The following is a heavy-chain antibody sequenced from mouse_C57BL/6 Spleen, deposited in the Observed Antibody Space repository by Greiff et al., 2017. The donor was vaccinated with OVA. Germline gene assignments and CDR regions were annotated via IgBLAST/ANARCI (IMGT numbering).Heavy chain of an antibody. CDR2: IDPSDSYT. CDR3: ARTYYGNYRYYFDY. Sequence: VQLQQPGAELVMPGASVKLSCKASGYTFTSYWMHWVKQRPGQGLEWIGEIDPSDSYTNYNQKFKGKSTLTVDKSSSTAYMQLSSLTSEDSAVYYCARTYYGNYRYYFDYWGQGTTLTVSA. D-gene: IGHD2-10*01. J-gene: IGHJ2*01. V-gene: IGHV1-69*01. CDR1: GYTFTSYW.